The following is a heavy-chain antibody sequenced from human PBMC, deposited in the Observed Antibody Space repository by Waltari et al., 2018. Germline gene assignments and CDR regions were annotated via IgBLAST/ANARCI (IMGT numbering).Heavy chain of an antibody. V-gene: IGHV3-33*01. CDR2: IWYDGSNK. CDR1: GFTFTNNG. D-gene: IGHD3-3*01. Sequence: QVQLVESGGGVVQSGRSLRLSCVGSGFTFTNNGMNWVRQAPGKGLEWVAVIWYDGSNKNYVDSGKGRFTMSRDNSKNTLYLEMNSLRAEDTAVYFCARGDGGSGLGASDIWGQGTMVTVSS. J-gene: IGHJ3*02. CDR3: ARGDGGSGLGASDI.